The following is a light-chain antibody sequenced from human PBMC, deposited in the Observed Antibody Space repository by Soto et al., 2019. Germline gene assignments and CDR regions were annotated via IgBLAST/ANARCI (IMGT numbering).Light chain of an antibody. CDR1: QNINNL. J-gene: IGKJ4*01. CDR3: QQYNSYPVT. Sequence: DIQLTQSPSTLSASVGDRVTITCRASQNINNLLAWYQQKLGKAPKLLIYKASSLESGVPSRISGSGSGTEFTLTISSLQPDDSATYYCQQYNSYPVTFGGGTKVEIK. CDR2: KAS. V-gene: IGKV1-5*03.